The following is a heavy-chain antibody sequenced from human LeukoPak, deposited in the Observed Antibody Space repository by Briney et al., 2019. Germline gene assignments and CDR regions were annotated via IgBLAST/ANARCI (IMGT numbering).Heavy chain of an antibody. V-gene: IGHV3-20*04. J-gene: IGHJ4*02. D-gene: IGHD3-22*01. Sequence: GGSLRLSCAASGFTFDDYGMSWVRQAPGKGLEWVSGINWNGGSTGYADSVKGRFTISRDNAKNSLYLQMNSLRAEDTALYYCARDLFSSGYYLPLEFWGQGTLVTVSS. CDR3: ARDLFSSGYYLPLEF. CDR1: GFTFDDYG. CDR2: INWNGGST.